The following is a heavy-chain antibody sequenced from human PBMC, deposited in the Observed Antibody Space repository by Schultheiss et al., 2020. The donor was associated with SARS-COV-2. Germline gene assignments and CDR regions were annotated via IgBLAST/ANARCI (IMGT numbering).Heavy chain of an antibody. Sequence: GGSLRLSCAASGFTFSNAWMSWVRQAPGKGLEWVGRIKSKTDGGTTDYAAPVKGRFTISRDDSKNTLYLQMNSLRAEDTAVYYCAKVVPHYYYYMDVWGKGTTVTVSS. CDR2: IKSKTDGGTT. V-gene: IGHV3-15*01. CDR1: GFTFSNAW. CDR3: AKVVPHYYYYMDV. J-gene: IGHJ6*03. D-gene: IGHD4/OR15-4a*01.